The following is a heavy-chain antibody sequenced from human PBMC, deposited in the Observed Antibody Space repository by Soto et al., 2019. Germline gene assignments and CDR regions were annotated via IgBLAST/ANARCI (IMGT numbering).Heavy chain of an antibody. CDR3: ARTAYYYDTSGYRFDP. Sequence: QVQLQESGPGLVKPSETLSLTCTVSDGSISSYSWSWIRQPPGKGLEWIGYIYYSGSTNYNPSLKSRITISVDTSKNQFSLKLSSETAADTAVYYCARTAYYYDTSGYRFDPWGQGTLVTVSS. D-gene: IGHD3-22*01. CDR1: DGSISSYS. CDR2: IYYSGST. V-gene: IGHV4-59*01. J-gene: IGHJ5*02.